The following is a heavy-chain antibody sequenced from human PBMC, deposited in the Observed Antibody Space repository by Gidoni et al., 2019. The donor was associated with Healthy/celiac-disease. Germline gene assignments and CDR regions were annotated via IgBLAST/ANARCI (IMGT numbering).Heavy chain of an antibody. Sequence: QVQLVQSGAEGKKPGASVKVSCKASGYTFTSYDINWVRQATGQGLEWMGWMNPNSGSTGYAQKFQGRVTMTRNTSISTAYMELSSLRSEDTAVYYCARGGKYCGGDCPDYWGQGTLVTVSS. V-gene: IGHV1-8*01. J-gene: IGHJ4*02. D-gene: IGHD2-21*02. CDR2: MNPNSGST. CDR3: ARGGKYCGGDCPDY. CDR1: GYTFTSYD.